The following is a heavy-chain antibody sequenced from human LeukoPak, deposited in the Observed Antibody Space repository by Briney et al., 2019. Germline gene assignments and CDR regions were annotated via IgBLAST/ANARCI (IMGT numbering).Heavy chain of an antibody. CDR1: GYTFSQYG. CDR3: ARGGYSGYGFDAFDI. CDR2: ISPFNGYT. J-gene: IGHJ3*02. D-gene: IGHD5-12*01. V-gene: IGHV1-18*04. Sequence: ASVKVSCKASGYTFSQYGISWVRQAPGQGLEWMGWISPFNGYTNYLQKIEGRVTLTTDTFTSTVYMEMRSLRSEDTAVYYCARGGYSGYGFDAFDIWGQGTMVTVSS.